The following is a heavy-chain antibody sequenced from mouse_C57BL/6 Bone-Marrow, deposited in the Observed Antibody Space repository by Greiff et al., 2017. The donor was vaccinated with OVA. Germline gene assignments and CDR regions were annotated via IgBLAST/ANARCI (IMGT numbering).Heavy chain of an antibody. CDR3: TWGGFSFDY. J-gene: IGHJ2*01. V-gene: IGHV14-4*01. CDR2: IDPENGDT. CDR1: GFNIKDDY. D-gene: IGHD3-1*01. Sequence: VQLQQSGAELVRPGASVMLSCTASGFNIKDDYMHWVKQRPEQGLEWIGWIDPENGDTEYASKFQGKATITADTSSNTAYLQLSSLTSEDTAVYYCTWGGFSFDYWGQGTTLTVSS.